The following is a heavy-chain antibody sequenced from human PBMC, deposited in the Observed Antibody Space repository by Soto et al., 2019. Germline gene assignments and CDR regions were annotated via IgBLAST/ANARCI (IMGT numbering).Heavy chain of an antibody. CDR1: GGSISSYF. CDR3: ARAWIPSTPVRFDY. J-gene: IGHJ4*02. D-gene: IGHD5-18*01. Sequence: SETLSHTCTVSGGSISSYFWSWIRHPPGKGLEWIGYIYYSGSTNYNPSLKSRVTISVDTSKNQFSLKLSSVTAADTAVYYCARAWIPSTPVRFDYWGQGTLVTVS. V-gene: IGHV4-59*01. CDR2: IYYSGST.